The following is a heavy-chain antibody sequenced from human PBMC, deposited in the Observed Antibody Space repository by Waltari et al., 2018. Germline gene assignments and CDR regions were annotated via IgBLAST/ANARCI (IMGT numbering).Heavy chain of an antibody. CDR1: GGSFSGYY. CDR3: ARRYSSGWSLRNLFDY. Sequence: QVQLQQWGAGLLKPSETLSLTCAVYGGSFSGYYWSWIRQPPGKGLEWIGESNHSGTTNYNPSLKVRVTISVDTSKNQFSLKLSSVTAADTAVYYCARRYSSGWSLRNLFDYWGQGTLVTVSS. D-gene: IGHD6-19*01. J-gene: IGHJ4*02. V-gene: IGHV4-34*01. CDR2: SNHSGTT.